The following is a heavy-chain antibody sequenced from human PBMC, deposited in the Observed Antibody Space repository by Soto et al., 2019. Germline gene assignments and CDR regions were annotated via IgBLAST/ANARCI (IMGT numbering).Heavy chain of an antibody. J-gene: IGHJ4*02. CDR3: ASHRRSGSFDY. Sequence: SETLSLTCTVSGGSISSSSYYWGWIRQPPGKGLEWIGSIYYSGSTYYNPSLKSRVTISVDTSKNQFSLKLSSVTAADTAVYYCASHRRSGSFDYWGQGTLVTVS. CDR1: GGSISSSSYY. CDR2: IYYSGST. V-gene: IGHV4-39*01. D-gene: IGHD5-12*01.